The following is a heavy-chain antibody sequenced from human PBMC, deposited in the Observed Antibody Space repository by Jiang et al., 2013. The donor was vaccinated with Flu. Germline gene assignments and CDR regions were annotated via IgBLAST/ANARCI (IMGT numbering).Heavy chain of an antibody. D-gene: IGHD2-2*01. V-gene: IGHV1-2*02. J-gene: IGHJ4*02. CDR3: VGEEFTSGSKNVGH. CDR2: INPNSGDT. CDR1: GHTFTGFF. Sequence: SVKVSCKASGHTFTGFFMHWVRQAPGQGLEWMGGINPNSGDTRYAQKFQGRVTMARDASIITAYLELRRLRSDDTAVYYCVGEEFTSGSKNVGHWGRGTQVTVSS.